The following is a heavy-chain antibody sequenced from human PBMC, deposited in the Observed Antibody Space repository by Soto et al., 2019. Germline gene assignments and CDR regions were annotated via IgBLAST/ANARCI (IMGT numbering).Heavy chain of an antibody. CDR1: GFTFSSYA. Sequence: GGSLRLSCAASGFTFSSYAMSWVRQAPGKGLEWVSAISGSGGSTYYADSVKGRFTISRDNSKNALYLQMNSLRAEDTAVYYCAKWGYSSGWYAGGMDVWGQGTTVTVSS. V-gene: IGHV3-23*01. CDR3: AKWGYSSGWYAGGMDV. J-gene: IGHJ6*02. CDR2: ISGSGGST. D-gene: IGHD6-19*01.